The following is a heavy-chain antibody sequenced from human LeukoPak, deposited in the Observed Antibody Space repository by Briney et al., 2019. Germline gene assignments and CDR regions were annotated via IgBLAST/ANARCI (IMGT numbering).Heavy chain of an antibody. V-gene: IGHV3-30-3*01. D-gene: IGHD3-22*01. CDR1: GFTFSSYA. CDR2: ISYDGSNK. J-gene: IGHJ4*02. CDR3: ARDYYDSSGYYSFSP. Sequence: GGSLRLSCAASGFTFSSYAMHWVRQAPGKGLEWVAAISYDGSNKYYADSVKGRFTISRDNSKNTLYLQMNSLRAEDTAVYYCARDYYDSSGYYSFSPWGQGTLVTVSS.